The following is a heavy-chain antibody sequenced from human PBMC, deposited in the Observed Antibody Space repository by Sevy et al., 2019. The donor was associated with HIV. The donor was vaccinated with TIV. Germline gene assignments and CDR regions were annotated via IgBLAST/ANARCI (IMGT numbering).Heavy chain of an antibody. J-gene: IGHJ4*02. CDR1: GGSISSSSYY. D-gene: IGHD3-3*01. Sequence: SETLSLTCTVSGGSISSSSYYWGWIRQPPGKGLEWIGSIYYSGSTYYNPSIKSRVTISVDTSKNQFSLKLSSVTAADTAVDYCARIGSYDFWSGYYEGYFDYWGQGTLVTVSS. CDR3: ARIGSYDFWSGYYEGYFDY. CDR2: IYYSGST. V-gene: IGHV4-39*01.